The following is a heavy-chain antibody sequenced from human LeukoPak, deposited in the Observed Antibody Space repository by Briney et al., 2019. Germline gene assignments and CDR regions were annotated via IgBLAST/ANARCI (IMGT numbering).Heavy chain of an antibody. CDR3: ARRTTVVTPPDY. CDR1: GGPISSSSYF. D-gene: IGHD4-23*01. CDR2: ISYSGST. Sequence: SETLSLTCTVSGGPISSSSYFWAWIRQPPGKGLEWIGSISYSGSTYYNPSLKSRATISVDTSKNQFSLNLSSVTAADTAVYYCARRTTVVTPPDYWGQGTLVTVSS. J-gene: IGHJ4*02. V-gene: IGHV4-39*01.